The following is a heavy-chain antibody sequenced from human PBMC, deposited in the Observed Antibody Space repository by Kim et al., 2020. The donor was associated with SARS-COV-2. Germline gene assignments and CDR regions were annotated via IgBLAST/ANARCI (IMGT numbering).Heavy chain of an antibody. D-gene: IGHD6-13*01. CDR3: ARDLGIAAAGTFDY. V-gene: IGHV3-33*01. Sequence: ADSLKSRFTISRDNSKNTLYLQMNSLRAEDTAVYYCARDLGIAAAGTFDYWGQGTLVTVSS. J-gene: IGHJ4*02.